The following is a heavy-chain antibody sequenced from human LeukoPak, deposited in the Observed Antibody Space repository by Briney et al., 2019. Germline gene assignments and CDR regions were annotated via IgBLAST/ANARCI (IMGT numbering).Heavy chain of an antibody. V-gene: IGHV4-59*06. Sequence: SETLSLTCTVSGGSISSYYWAWIRQFPGKGLESIGFIHHSGRSRHNPSLKDRVAISVDTSRKQFALKLSSVTAADTAMYYCARGGNRFGGFYFDYWGQGIQVIVSS. D-gene: IGHD3-10*01. CDR2: IHHSGRS. CDR3: ARGGNRFGGFYFDY. CDR1: GGSISSYY. J-gene: IGHJ4*02.